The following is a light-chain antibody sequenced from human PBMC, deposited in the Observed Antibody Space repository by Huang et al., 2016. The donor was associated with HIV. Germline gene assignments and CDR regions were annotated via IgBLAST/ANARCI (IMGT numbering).Light chain of an antibody. CDR2: WAS. V-gene: IGKV4-1*01. CDR1: QSVYSSSTSKDY. Sequence: DIIMTQSPDSLAVSLGERATLNCRSSQSVYSSSTSKDYMAWFQQNPGQPPRLLLFWASTREAVVPDRFTGSGYVTHFTRTIASLEAEDAAIYYCQQYYSSPQTFGQGTRVEVK. J-gene: IGKJ1*01. CDR3: QQYYSSPQT.